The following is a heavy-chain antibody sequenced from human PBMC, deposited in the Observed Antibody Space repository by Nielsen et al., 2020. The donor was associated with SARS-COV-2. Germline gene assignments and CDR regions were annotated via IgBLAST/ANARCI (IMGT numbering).Heavy chain of an antibody. CDR3: AKGRIAAAAKAPVDY. Sequence: GGSLRLSCAASGFTFSSYAMSWVRQAPGKGLEWVSAISGSGGSTYYADSVKGRFIISRDNSKNTLYLQMNSLRAEDTAVYYCAKGRIAAAAKAPVDYWGQGTLVTVSS. CDR2: ISGSGGST. CDR1: GFTFSSYA. D-gene: IGHD6-13*01. V-gene: IGHV3-23*01. J-gene: IGHJ4*02.